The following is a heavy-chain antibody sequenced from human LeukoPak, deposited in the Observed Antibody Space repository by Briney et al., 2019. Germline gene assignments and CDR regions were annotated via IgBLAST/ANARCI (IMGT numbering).Heavy chain of an antibody. CDR2: IKQDGSEK. Sequence: PGGSLRLSCAASGFTFSSYWMTWVRQAPGKGLECVATIKQDGSEKYYVDSVKGRFTISRDNAKNSLYLQMNSLRAEDTAVYYCTRHSEYYYGSGSLFDPWGQGTLVTVSS. J-gene: IGHJ5*02. V-gene: IGHV3-7*03. D-gene: IGHD3-10*01. CDR3: TRHSEYYYGSGSLFDP. CDR1: GFTFSSYW.